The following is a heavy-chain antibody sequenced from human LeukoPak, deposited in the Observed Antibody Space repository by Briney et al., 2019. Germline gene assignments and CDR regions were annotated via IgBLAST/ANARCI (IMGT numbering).Heavy chain of an antibody. Sequence: PGGSLRLSCAASGFSFSSDEMHWVRLAPGKGLDGVSHISSSSTNIYYAGSVKGRFTISRDNAKNSLYLQTNNLRAEDTGVYYCAKDGSYDALDIWGQGTMVTVSS. D-gene: IGHD1-26*01. CDR3: AKDGSYDALDI. J-gene: IGHJ3*02. CDR2: ISSSSTNI. CDR1: GFSFSSDE. V-gene: IGHV3-48*03.